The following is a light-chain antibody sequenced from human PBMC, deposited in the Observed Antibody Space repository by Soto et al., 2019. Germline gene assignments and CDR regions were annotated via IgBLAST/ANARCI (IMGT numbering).Light chain of an antibody. J-gene: IGKJ2*01. Sequence: EIVLTQSPGTLSLPPGERATLSCRASQTVTTNYLAWYQQKPGQAPRLLIYGASSRATGVPDRFSGSGSGTDFPLTINQLEPEDFAVYYCLQYSSSQYTFGQGTKLEIK. CDR2: GAS. CDR3: LQYSSSQYT. V-gene: IGKV3-20*01. CDR1: QTVTTNY.